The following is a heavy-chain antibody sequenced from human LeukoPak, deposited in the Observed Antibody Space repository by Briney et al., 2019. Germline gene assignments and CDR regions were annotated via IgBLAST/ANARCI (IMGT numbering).Heavy chain of an antibody. Sequence: GSLRLSCAASGFTFSSYSMNWVRQAPGKGLEWVSYISGSSGTIYYADSVKGRFTISRDNVKNSLYLQMNSLRAEDTAVYYCARDSHAAPNAMDVWGKGTTVTVSS. V-gene: IGHV3-48*01. CDR2: ISGSSGTI. D-gene: IGHD6-25*01. CDR3: ARDSHAAPNAMDV. CDR1: GFTFSSYS. J-gene: IGHJ6*03.